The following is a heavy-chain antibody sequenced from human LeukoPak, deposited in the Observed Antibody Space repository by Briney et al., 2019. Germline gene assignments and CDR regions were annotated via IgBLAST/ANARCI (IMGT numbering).Heavy chain of an antibody. V-gene: IGHV3-74*01. J-gene: IGHJ4*02. CDR2: INSDGSST. D-gene: IGHD6-13*01. CDR1: GFTFSSYW. CDR3: ARDPPRRAYRAAGF. Sequence: PGGSLRLSCAASGFTFSSYWMHWVRQAPGKGLVWVSRINSDGSSTSYADSVKGRFTISRDNAKNTLYLQMNSLRAEDTAVYYCARDPPRRAYRAAGFWGQGTLVTVPS.